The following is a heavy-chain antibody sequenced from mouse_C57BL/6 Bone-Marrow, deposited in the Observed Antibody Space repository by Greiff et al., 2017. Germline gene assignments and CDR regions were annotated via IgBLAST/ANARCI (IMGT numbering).Heavy chain of an antibody. D-gene: IGHD2-3*01. Sequence: EVQLQQSGPELVKPGASVKISCKASGYSLTGYYMHWVKQSHGNILDWIGYIYPYNGVSSYNQKFNGKATLTVDKSSSTAYMELRSLTSEDSAVYYCAKEDGYYFFYAMDYWGQGTSVIVSA. CDR3: AKEDGYYFFYAMDY. CDR1: GYSLTGYY. CDR2: IYPYNGVS. J-gene: IGHJ4*01. V-gene: IGHV1-31*01.